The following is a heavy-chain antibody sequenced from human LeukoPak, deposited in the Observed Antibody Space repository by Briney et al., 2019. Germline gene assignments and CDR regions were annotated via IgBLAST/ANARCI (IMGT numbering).Heavy chain of an antibody. Sequence: SETLSLTCTVSGGSISSYYWSWIRQPPGKGLEWIGSIYYSGSTYYNPSLKSRVTISVDTSKNQFSLKLSSVTAADTAVYYCAREAGIADFDYWGQGTLVTVSS. CDR3: AREAGIADFDY. D-gene: IGHD6-13*01. J-gene: IGHJ4*02. V-gene: IGHV4-59*05. CDR2: IYYSGST. CDR1: GGSISSYY.